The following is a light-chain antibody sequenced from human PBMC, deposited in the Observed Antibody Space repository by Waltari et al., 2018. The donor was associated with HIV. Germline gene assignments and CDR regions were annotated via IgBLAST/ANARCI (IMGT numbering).Light chain of an antibody. CDR2: YNN. V-gene: IGLV1-44*01. Sequence: QSVLTQPPPASGTPGQRVTISCSGSRSNIGSHTVNWYQQLPGTSPKLLIYYNNQRPSGVPDRFSGSKSGTSASLAISGLQSEDEADYYCAAWDDSLMGVFGGGTRLTVL. J-gene: IGLJ3*02. CDR1: RSNIGSHT. CDR3: AAWDDSLMGV.